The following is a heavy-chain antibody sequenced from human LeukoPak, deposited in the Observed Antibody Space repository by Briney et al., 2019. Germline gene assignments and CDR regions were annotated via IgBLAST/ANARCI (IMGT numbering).Heavy chain of an antibody. D-gene: IGHD3-22*01. CDR1: GFTFSSYS. V-gene: IGHV3-30*02. CDR3: ASNNHSSGYSSPPPPDPYYYFDY. CDR2: IRFDGSNK. Sequence: PGGSLRLSSAASGFTFSSYSMHSVRPAPGKGLERVAFIRFDGSNKYYADSVKGRFTISRDNSKNTLYLQMNSLRAEDTAVYYCASNNHSSGYSSPPPPDPYYYFDYWGQGTLVTVSS. J-gene: IGHJ4*02.